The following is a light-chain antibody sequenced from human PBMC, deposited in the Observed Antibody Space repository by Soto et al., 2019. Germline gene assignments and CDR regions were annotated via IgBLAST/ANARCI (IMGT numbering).Light chain of an antibody. CDR1: QSITIW. V-gene: IGKV1-5*01. CDR3: QQYNSFSWT. Sequence: DIQMTQSPSTLSASVGDSVTITCRASQSITIWLAWYQQKPGKAPKLLIYDASSLEGGVPSRFSGSGSGTEFTLTISGLQPDDFATYYYQQYNSFSWTFGQGTKVDIK. CDR2: DAS. J-gene: IGKJ1*01.